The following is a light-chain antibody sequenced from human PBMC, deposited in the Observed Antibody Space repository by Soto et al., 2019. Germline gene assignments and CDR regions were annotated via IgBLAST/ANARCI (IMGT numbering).Light chain of an antibody. CDR3: SSFSRSTTLDYV. J-gene: IGLJ1*01. Sequence: QSALTQPASVSGSPGQSITISCTGTSSDVGGYKYVSWYQQNPGKAPKLMIYEVSNRPSGVSNRFSGSKSGNTASLTISGLQAEDEADYYCSSFSRSTTLDYVFGTGTKLTVL. CDR2: EVS. CDR1: SSDVGGYKY. V-gene: IGLV2-14*01.